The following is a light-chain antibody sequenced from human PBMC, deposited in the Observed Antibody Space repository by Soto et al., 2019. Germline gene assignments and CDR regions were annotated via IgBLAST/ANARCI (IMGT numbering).Light chain of an antibody. J-gene: IGLJ2*01. V-gene: IGLV1-36*01. CDR1: SSNIGNNA. CDR3: ATWDDGLNGPV. CDR2: YDD. Sequence: QSVLTQPPSVSEAPRQRVTISCSGSSSNIGNNAVNWYQQLPVKAPTLLIYYDDLLASGVSDRFSGSKSGTSASLAISGLQSEDEAEYYCATWDDGLNGPVFGGGTKLTVL.